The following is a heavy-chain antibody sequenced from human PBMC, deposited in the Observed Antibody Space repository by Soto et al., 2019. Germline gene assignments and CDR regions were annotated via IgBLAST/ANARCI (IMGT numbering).Heavy chain of an antibody. CDR1: GFTFSVSA. CDR2: IRNKAGNYAT. CDR3: TRHRILWANDMTTAISNDGFDI. J-gene: IGHJ3*02. D-gene: IGHD3-9*01. V-gene: IGHV3-73*01. Sequence: VQLEESGGGLVQPGGSLKLSCAASGFTFSVSAIHWVRQASGKGLEWVGRIRNKAGNYATAYAASVKGRFTISRDDSKNTTYQQISSLKTEDTAVYYCTRHRILWANDMTTAISNDGFDIWGQGTMVTVS.